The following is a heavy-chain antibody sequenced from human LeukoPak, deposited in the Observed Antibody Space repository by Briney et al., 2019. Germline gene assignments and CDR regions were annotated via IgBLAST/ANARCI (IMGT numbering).Heavy chain of an antibody. V-gene: IGHV1-69*06. CDR3: ARGSWDSYGSSIFDY. CDR2: IIPIFGTA. Sequence: SVKVSCKASGGTFSSYAISWVRQAPGQGLEWMGGIIPIFGTANYAQKFQGRVTITADKSTSTAYMELSSLRSEDTAVYYCARGSWDSYGSSIFDYWGQGTLVTVSS. J-gene: IGHJ4*02. D-gene: IGHD5-18*01. CDR1: GGTFSSYA.